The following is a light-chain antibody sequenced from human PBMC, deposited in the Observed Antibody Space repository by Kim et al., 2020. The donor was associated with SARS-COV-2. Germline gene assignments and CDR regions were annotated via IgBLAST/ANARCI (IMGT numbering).Light chain of an antibody. V-gene: IGKV3-20*01. CDR1: QSVSSNY. J-gene: IGKJ1*01. CDR2: GAS. CDR3: QQYSNSPAT. Sequence: EIVLTQSPGTLSLSPGERATLSCRASQSVSSNYLAWYQQKPGQAPRLLIYGASSRATGIPDRFSGSGSGTDFTLTITRLEPEDFAVYYCQQYSNSPATFGQGTKLEI.